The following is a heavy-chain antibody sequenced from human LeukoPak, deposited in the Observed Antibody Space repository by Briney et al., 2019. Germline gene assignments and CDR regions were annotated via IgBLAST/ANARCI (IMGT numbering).Heavy chain of an antibody. J-gene: IGHJ4*02. CDR1: GYTFTGYY. CDR2: INPNSGGT. V-gene: IGHV1-2*06. Sequence: EASVKVSCKASGYTFTGYYMHWVRQAPGQGLEWMGRINPNSGGTNYAQKFQGRVTMTRDTSISTAYMELSRLRSDDTAVYYCPRSFSTRVDSPKNTGVVVTAFDYWGQGTLVTVSS. D-gene: IGHD2-21*02. CDR3: PRSFSTRVDSPKNTGVVVTAFDY.